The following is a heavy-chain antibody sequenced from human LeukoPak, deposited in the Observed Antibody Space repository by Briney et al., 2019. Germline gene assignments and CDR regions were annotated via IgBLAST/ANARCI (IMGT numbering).Heavy chain of an antibody. J-gene: IGHJ4*02. CDR1: GFTFSSYG. V-gene: IGHV3-30*02. Sequence: PGRSLRLSCAASGFTFSSYGMHWVRQAPGKGLEWVAFIRYDGSNKYYADSVKGRFTISRDNSKNTLYLQMNSLRAEDTAVYYCANGGRNYDILTGYPDWGQGTLVTVSS. D-gene: IGHD3-9*01. CDR2: IRYDGSNK. CDR3: ANGGRNYDILTGYPD.